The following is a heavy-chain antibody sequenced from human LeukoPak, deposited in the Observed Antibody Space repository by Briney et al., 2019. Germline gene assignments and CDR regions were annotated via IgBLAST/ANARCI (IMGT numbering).Heavy chain of an antibody. J-gene: IGHJ5*02. D-gene: IGHD6-13*01. CDR3: AKEAGGPSSSSLNNWFDP. CDR2: ITGSGGST. V-gene: IGHV3-23*01. CDR1: GFTFSDYG. Sequence: PGGSLRLSCAASGFTFSDYGLSWVRQAPGKGLEWVSGITGSGGSTYYADSVKGRFTISRDNSKNTLYLQMNSLRAEDTALYYCAKEAGGPSSSSLNNWFDPWGQGTLVTVSS.